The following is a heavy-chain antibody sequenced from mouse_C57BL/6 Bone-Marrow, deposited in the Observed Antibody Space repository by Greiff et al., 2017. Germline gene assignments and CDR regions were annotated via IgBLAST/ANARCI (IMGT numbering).Heavy chain of an antibody. CDR2: INPNNGGT. CDR3: ASPYYYGSRRDYYFDY. Sequence: VQLKQSGPELVKPGASVKMSCKASGYTFTDYNMHWVKQSHGKSLEWIGYINPNNGGTSYNQKFKGKATLTVNKSSSTAYMELRSLTSEDSAVYYCASPYYYGSRRDYYFDYWGQGTTLTVSS. D-gene: IGHD1-1*01. V-gene: IGHV1-22*01. CDR1: GYTFTDYN. J-gene: IGHJ2*01.